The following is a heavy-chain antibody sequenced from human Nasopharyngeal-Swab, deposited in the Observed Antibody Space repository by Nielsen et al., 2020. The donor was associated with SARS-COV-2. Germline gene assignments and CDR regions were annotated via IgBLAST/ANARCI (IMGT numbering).Heavy chain of an antibody. J-gene: IGHJ4*02. CDR2: IYSGGST. Sequence: GESLKISCVASGFSLSDHYMDWVRQAPGKGLEWVSVIYSGGSTYYADSVKGRFTISRHNSKNTLYLQMNSLRAEDTAVYYCARVAARRFDYWGQGTLVTVSS. CDR3: ARVAARRFDY. V-gene: IGHV3-53*04. D-gene: IGHD6-25*01. CDR1: GFSLSDHY.